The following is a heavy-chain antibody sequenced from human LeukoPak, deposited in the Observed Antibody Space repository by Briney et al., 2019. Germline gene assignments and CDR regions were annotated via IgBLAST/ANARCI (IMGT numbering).Heavy chain of an antibody. CDR2: IYYSGST. D-gene: IGHD2-2*02. V-gene: IGHV4-31*03. J-gene: IGHJ4*02. CDR1: GGSISGGGYY. CDR3: AREALYCSSTSCYNIGIDC. Sequence: PSQTLSLTRTVSGGSISGGGYYWSWIRQHPGEGLEWSGYIYYSGSTYYNPSLKSRVTISVDTSKNQISLKLSSVTAADTAVYYCAREALYCSSTSCYNIGIDCRGQGRLVTVSS.